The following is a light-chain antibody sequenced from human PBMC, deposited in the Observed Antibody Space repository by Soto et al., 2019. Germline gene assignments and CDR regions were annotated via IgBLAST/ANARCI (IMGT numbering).Light chain of an antibody. CDR3: QQYGSSPRT. V-gene: IGKV3-20*01. CDR2: DTS. CDR1: QSLTNIY. Sequence: TQARDTLSVYTGNRATLSCSASQSLTNIYIAWYQVKPGQAPRLLIYDTSSRATGIPDRFSGSGSGTDFTLTISRLEPEDSAVYYCQQYGSSPRTFGEGTKVDIK. J-gene: IGKJ1*01.